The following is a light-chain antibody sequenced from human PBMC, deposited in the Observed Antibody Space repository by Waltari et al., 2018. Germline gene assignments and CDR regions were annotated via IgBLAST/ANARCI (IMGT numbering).Light chain of an antibody. Sequence: SKRDPYLSMFQERPGQSPRRLIFQVSNRDSGVPDRFSGSGSGTDVTLKISRVEAGDVGIYYCRQQTHLLAGVNFGQGTKL. CDR2: QVS. CDR3: RQQTHLLAGVN. J-gene: IGKJ2*01. CDR1: SKRDPY. V-gene: IGKV2-30*01.